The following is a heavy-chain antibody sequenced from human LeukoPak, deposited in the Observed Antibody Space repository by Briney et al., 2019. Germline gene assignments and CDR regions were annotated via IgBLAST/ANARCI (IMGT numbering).Heavy chain of an antibody. V-gene: IGHV4-59*10. CDR2: IYTSGST. J-gene: IGHJ4*02. CDR1: GGSFSGYY. CDR3: ARVRSGYDILTGYYGDYYFDY. D-gene: IGHD3-9*01. Sequence: SETLSLTCAVYGGSFSGYYWSWIRQPAGKGLEWIGRIYTSGSTNYNPSLKSRVTMSVDTSKNQFSLKLSSVTAADTAVYYCARVRSGYDILTGYYGDYYFDYWGQGTLVTVSS.